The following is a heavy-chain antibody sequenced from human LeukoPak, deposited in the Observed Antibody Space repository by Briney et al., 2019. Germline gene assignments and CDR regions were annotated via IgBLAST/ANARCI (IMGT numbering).Heavy chain of an antibody. CDR2: FDPEDGET. Sequence: ASVKVSCTVSGYTLTELSMHWVRQAPGKGLEWMGGFDPEDGETIYAQKFQGRVTMTEDTSTDTAYMELSSLRSEDTDVYYCATVRGNYDAFHIWGQGTMVTVSS. CDR3: ATVRGNYDAFHI. J-gene: IGHJ3*02. CDR1: GYTLTELS. D-gene: IGHD1-26*01. V-gene: IGHV1-24*01.